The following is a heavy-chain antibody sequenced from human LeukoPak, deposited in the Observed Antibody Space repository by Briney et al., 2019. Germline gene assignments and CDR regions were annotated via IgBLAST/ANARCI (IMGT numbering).Heavy chain of an antibody. V-gene: IGHV3-21*01. J-gene: IGHJ4*02. CDR2: ISSSNSYT. CDR3: ARASTPRNYFDH. D-gene: IGHD4-23*01. Sequence: PGGSLRLSCAASGFTFDSYTMNWVRQSPGKGLEWVSSISSSNSYTYYMDSVRGRFTISRDNAANSLYLQMDSLRVDDTAIYYCARASTPRNYFDHWGRGILVTVSS. CDR1: GFTFDSYT.